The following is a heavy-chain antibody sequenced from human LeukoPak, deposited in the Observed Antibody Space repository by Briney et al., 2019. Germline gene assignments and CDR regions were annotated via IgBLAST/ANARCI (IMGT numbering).Heavy chain of an antibody. V-gene: IGHV3-23*01. D-gene: IGHD2-2*02. Sequence: GGSLRLSCAASGFTFSSYAMSWVRQAPGKGLEWVSAISGSGGSTYYADSVKGRFTISRDNSKNTLYLQMNSLRAEDTAVYYCAKDILEGAMDYYYYGMDVGGQGTTVTVSS. CDR3: AKDILEGAMDYYYYGMDV. CDR1: GFTFSSYA. CDR2: ISGSGGST. J-gene: IGHJ6*02.